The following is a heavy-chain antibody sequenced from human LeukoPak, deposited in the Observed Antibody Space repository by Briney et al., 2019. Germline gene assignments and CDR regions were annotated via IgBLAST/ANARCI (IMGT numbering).Heavy chain of an antibody. CDR1: GSSFSNYA. Sequence: PGGSLRLSCAASGSSFSNYAMTWVRQAPGKGLEFVSVISGSGGATFYADSVKGRFTISRDNSKNTLYLQMNSLRAEDTAVYYCAKDGYSSSWYYFDYWGQGTLVTVSS. V-gene: IGHV3-23*01. D-gene: IGHD6-13*01. CDR2: ISGSGGAT. CDR3: AKDGYSSSWYYFDY. J-gene: IGHJ4*02.